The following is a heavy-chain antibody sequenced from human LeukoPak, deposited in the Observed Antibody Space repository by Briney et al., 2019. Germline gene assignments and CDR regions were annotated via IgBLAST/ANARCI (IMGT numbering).Heavy chain of an antibody. D-gene: IGHD2-15*01. CDR3: GRDVLVAYYSYYYMDV. V-gene: IGHV4-59*11. CDR2: ISSSGST. J-gene: IGHJ6*03. CDR1: GCSFTSHD. Sequence: SETLSLTCTVSGCSFTSHDWTWIRQPPGRGLELVWDISSSGSTNYTPSRKSRVTISVDTSKNRFALKQSSVTAADTAVYYCGRDVLVAYYSYYYMDVWAIGTTASVSS.